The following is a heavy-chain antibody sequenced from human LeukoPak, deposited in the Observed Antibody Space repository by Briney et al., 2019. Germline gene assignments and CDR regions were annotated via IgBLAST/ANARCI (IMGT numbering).Heavy chain of an antibody. D-gene: IGHD5-12*01. CDR2: INHSGST. CDR1: GGSFSGYC. J-gene: IGHJ4*02. V-gene: IGHV4-34*01. CDR3: ASGDSGYDFFDY. Sequence: PSETLSLTCAVYGGSFSGYCCSWIRQPPGKGLEWIGEINHSGSTNYNPSLKSRVTISVDTSKNQFSLKLSSVTAADTAVYYCASGDSGYDFFDYWGQGTLVTVSS.